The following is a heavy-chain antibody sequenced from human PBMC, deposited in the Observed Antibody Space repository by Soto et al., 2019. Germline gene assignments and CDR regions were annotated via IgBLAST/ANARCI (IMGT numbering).Heavy chain of an antibody. V-gene: IGHV2-5*02. J-gene: IGHJ6*02. D-gene: IGHD2-8*01. Sequence: QITLMESGPTLVKPTQTLTLTCSLPGFSLSTSGVGVVWIRQPQGKALEWLALIYWDDDTRYSPFLKSRITITTDTSKNQVALTMTLMVRVDTATYYCAHKGDHGAGMDVWGQGTTVTVSS. CDR2: IYWDDDT. CDR1: GFSLSTSGVG. CDR3: AHKGDHGAGMDV.